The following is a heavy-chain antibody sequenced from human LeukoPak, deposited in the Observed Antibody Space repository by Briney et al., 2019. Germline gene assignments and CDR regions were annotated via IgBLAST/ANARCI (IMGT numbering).Heavy chain of an antibody. CDR3: ARDKRGWYS. Sequence: PGGSLRLSCAASGFTFDSYSMNWVRQAPGKGLEWVSYISSSSSTIYYADSVKGRFTISRDNAKNSLYLQMNSLRAEDTAVYYCARDKRGWYSWGQGTLVTVSS. CDR2: ISSSSSTI. CDR1: GFTFDSYS. J-gene: IGHJ4*02. D-gene: IGHD6-19*01. V-gene: IGHV3-48*04.